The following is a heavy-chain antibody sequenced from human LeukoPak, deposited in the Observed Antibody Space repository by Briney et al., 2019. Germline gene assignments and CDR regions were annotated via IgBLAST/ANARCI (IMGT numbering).Heavy chain of an antibody. CDR1: GFTFSSYW. Sequence: PGGSLRLSCAASGFTFSSYWMSWVRQAPGKGLEWVANIKQDGSEKYYVDSVKGRFTISRDNAKNSLYLQMNSLRAEDTAVYYCARVPPPPRFGAHYYYMDVWGKGTTVTISS. D-gene: IGHD3-10*01. J-gene: IGHJ6*03. CDR2: IKQDGSEK. CDR3: ARVPPPPRFGAHYYYMDV. V-gene: IGHV3-7*01.